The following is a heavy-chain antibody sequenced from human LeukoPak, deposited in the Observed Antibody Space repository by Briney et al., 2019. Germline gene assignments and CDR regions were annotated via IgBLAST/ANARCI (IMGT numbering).Heavy chain of an antibody. D-gene: IGHD7-27*01. V-gene: IGHV4-59*13. J-gene: IGHJ4*02. CDR1: GASISSYY. Sequence: SETLSLTCTVSGASISSYYWSWIRQPPGKGLEWIGYIYYSGTTNYSPSLKSRVTISLDTSKNQFSLRLSSVTAADTAVYYCARGNWGISGYWGQGTLVTVSS. CDR2: IYYSGTT. CDR3: ARGNWGISGY.